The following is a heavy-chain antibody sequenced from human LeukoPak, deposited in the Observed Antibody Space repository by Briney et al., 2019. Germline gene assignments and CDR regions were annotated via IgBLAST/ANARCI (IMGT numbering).Heavy chain of an antibody. CDR2: ISRSSDTI. CDR3: ACGVDFSSGSKRGFDY. V-gene: IGHV3-48*01. J-gene: IGHJ4*02. CDR1: GLTFSSYY. D-gene: IGHD3-3*01. Sequence: GGSLRLSCGSCGLTFSSYYMNWVRRAPGKGLEWVSYISRSSDTIYYADSVKGRFTISRDNAKSSLFLQMNSLRAEDTAIYYCACGVDFSSGSKRGFDYWGLGTLVTVSS.